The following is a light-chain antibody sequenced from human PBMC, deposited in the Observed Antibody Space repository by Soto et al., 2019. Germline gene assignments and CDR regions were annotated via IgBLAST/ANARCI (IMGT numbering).Light chain of an antibody. Sequence: QSVLTQPPSVSGAPGQRVTISCTGSSSNIGAGYDVHWYQQLPGTAPKLLIYGNSNRPSGVPDRFSGSKSGTSASLGITGLQAEDEADYYCQSYDSSLSGPVVFGGGTKLTVL. CDR2: GNS. CDR1: SSNIGAGYD. J-gene: IGLJ2*01. CDR3: QSYDSSLSGPVV. V-gene: IGLV1-40*01.